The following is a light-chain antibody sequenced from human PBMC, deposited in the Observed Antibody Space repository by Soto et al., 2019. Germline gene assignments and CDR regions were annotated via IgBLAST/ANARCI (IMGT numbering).Light chain of an antibody. V-gene: IGKV1-39*01. CDR1: QSITNY. CDR3: QESHDSLWT. Sequence: DIQMTQSPPSLSASVGDRVIITCRASQSITNYLNWYHVKPGKAPKLLIYGAPNLQSGVASRFSGSGSGTVFTLTISSLQPEDFGVYYCQESHDSLWTFGQGTKVEI. J-gene: IGKJ1*01. CDR2: GAP.